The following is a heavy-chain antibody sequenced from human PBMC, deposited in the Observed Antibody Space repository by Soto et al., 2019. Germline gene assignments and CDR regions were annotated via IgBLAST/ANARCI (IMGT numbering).Heavy chain of an antibody. J-gene: IGHJ5*02. CDR2: IHYTGST. V-gene: IGHV4-59*01. CDR3: ARESAGSGKNNWFDP. CDR1: GGSIGSYY. D-gene: IGHD3-10*01. Sequence: PSETLSLTCSVSGGSIGSYYWSWIRQPPGKGLEWIGFIHYTGSTKYNPSLKSRVTISVDTSQNQLSLTLSSVTAADTAVYYCARESAGSGKNNWFDPWGQGALV.